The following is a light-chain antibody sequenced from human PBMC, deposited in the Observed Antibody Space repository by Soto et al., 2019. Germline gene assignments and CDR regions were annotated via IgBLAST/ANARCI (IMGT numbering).Light chain of an antibody. CDR2: DAS. CDR3: QQYENLPIT. CDR1: HGINNY. Sequence: DIQMTQSPSSLSASVGDRVTISCQASHGINNYLNWYQQKPGKAPGLLIYDASNLETGVPSRFSGSGPGPDFTFTIISLQPEDIATYYCQQYENLPITFGQGTRLEIK. J-gene: IGKJ5*01. V-gene: IGKV1-33*01.